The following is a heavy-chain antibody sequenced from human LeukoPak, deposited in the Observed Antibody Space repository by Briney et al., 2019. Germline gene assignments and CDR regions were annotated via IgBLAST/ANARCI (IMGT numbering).Heavy chain of an antibody. Sequence: GGSLGLSCAASGFAVSSNYMSWVRQPPGKGLEWLSLIDSSGNTFYADSVKGRFTISRDYLKNTLFLQMNSLRAGDTALYYCARDPVVASPGPFYYHYMDVWGKGTTVTVSS. D-gene: IGHD6-13*01. CDR2: IDSSGNT. J-gene: IGHJ6*03. CDR1: GFAVSSNY. CDR3: ARDPVVASPGPFYYHYMDV. V-gene: IGHV3-53*01.